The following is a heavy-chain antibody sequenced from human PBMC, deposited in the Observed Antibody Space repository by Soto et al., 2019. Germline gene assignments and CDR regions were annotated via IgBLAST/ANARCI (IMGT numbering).Heavy chain of an antibody. CDR1: GGSISSSSYY. CDR3: ARRHYYYGMDV. CDR2: IYYSGST. V-gene: IGHV4-39*01. Sequence: ASETLSLTCTVSGGSISSSSYYWGWIRQPPGKGLEWIGSIYYSGSTYYNPSLKSRVTISVDTSKNQFSLKLSPVTAADTAVYYCARRHYYYGMDVWGQGTTVTVSS. J-gene: IGHJ6*02.